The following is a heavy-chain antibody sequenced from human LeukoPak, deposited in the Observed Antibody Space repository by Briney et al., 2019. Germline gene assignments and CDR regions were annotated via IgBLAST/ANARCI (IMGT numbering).Heavy chain of an antibody. D-gene: IGHD6-13*01. CDR2: IKQDGSEK. J-gene: IGHJ6*03. CDR3: AREVMAAAGTPHYYYYMDV. V-gene: IGHV3-7*01. Sequence: GGSLRLSCAASGFTFSSYWMSWVRQAPEKGLEWVANIKQDGSEKYYVDSVKGRFTISRDNAKNSLYLQMNSLRAEDTAVYYCAREVMAAAGTPHYYYYMDVWGKGTTVTISS. CDR1: GFTFSSYW.